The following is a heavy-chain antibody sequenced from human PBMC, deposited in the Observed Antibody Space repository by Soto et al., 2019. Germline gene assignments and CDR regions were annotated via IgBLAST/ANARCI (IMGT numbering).Heavy chain of an antibody. CDR3: GKDVGDYVPYYYGVDV. D-gene: IGHD1-26*01. CDR1: GFTFKTHA. J-gene: IGHJ6*02. V-gene: IGHV3-30*18. CDR2: IAYDGNEK. Sequence: QVQLVESGGGVVQPGTSLRLSCAASGFTFKTHAMHWVRQAPGKGLEWMAVIAYDGNEKFYADSVKGRFTISRDNSKNALYLQINTLRNEDTAVYYCGKDVGDYVPYYYGVDVFGQGTTVTVSS.